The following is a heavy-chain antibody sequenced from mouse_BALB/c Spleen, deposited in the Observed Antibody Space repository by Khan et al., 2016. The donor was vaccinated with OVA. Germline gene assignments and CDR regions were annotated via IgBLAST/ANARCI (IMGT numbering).Heavy chain of an antibody. J-gene: IGHJ4*01. D-gene: IGHD1-1*01. CDR3: TRPIYYYDAMDY. CDR2: IDPANGNS. Sequence: EVKLEESGAELVKPGASVKLSCTASGFNIKDTYIHWVKQRPEQGLEWIGRIDPANGNSKYDPRFQGKATLTADTSSNTAYLQLSSLTSEDAAVYYCTRPIYYYDAMDYWGQGTSVTVSS. V-gene: IGHV14-3*02. CDR1: GFNIKDTY.